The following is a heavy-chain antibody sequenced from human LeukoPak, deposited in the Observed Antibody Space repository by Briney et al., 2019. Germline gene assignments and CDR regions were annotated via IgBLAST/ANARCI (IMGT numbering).Heavy chain of an antibody. CDR3: ARVVAAAAEYNWFDP. D-gene: IGHD6-13*01. J-gene: IGHJ5*02. CDR1: GYNFIGYY. V-gene: IGHV1-8*03. Sequence: ASVKVSCKASGYNFIGYYMHWVRQAPAQGLEWMGWMNPNSGNTGYAQKFQGRVTITRNTSISTAYMELSSLRSEDTAVYYCARVVAAAAEYNWFDPWGQGTLVTVSS. CDR2: MNPNSGNT.